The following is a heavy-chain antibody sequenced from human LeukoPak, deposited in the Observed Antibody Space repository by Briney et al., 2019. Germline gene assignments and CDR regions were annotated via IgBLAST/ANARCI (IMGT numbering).Heavy chain of an antibody. Sequence: SETLSLTCTVSGGSISSYYWSWIRQPPGKGLEWIGYIYYSGSTNYNPSLKSRVTISVDTSKNQFSLKLSSVTAADTAVYYCAGVWWFGWESSYDYWGQGTLVTVSS. D-gene: IGHD3-10*01. CDR3: AGVWWFGWESSYDY. J-gene: IGHJ4*02. CDR1: GGSISSYY. V-gene: IGHV4-59*01. CDR2: IYYSGST.